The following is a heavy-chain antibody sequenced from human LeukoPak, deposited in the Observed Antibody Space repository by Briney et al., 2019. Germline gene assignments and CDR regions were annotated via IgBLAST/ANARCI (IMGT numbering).Heavy chain of an antibody. CDR1: GFTFSSYG. Sequence: GGSLRLSCAASGFTFSSYGMHWVRQAPGKGLEWVAVISYDGSNKYYADSVKGRFTISRDNSKNTLYLQMNSLRAEDTAVYYCAKSMETWSMGGFDYWGQGTLVTVSS. D-gene: IGHD2/OR15-2a*01. CDR2: ISYDGSNK. V-gene: IGHV3-30*18. CDR3: AKSMETWSMGGFDY. J-gene: IGHJ4*02.